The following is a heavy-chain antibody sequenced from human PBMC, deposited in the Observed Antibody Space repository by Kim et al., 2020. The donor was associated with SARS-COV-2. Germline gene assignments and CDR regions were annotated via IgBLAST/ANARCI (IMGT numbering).Heavy chain of an antibody. CDR3: ARALERITIFGVVIENPNWFDP. D-gene: IGHD3-3*01. CDR1: GYTFTSYD. Sequence: ASVKVSCNASGYTFTSYDINWVRQATGQGLEWMGWMNPNSGNTGYAQKFQGRVTMTRNTSISTAYMELSSLRSEDTAVYYCARALERITIFGVVIENPNWFDPWGQGTLVTVSS. V-gene: IGHV1-8*01. CDR2: MNPNSGNT. J-gene: IGHJ5*02.